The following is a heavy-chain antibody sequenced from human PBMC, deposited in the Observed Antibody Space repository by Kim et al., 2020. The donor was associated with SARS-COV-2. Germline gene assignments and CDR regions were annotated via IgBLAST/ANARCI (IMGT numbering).Heavy chain of an antibody. V-gene: IGHV3-43D*03. J-gene: IGHJ4*02. D-gene: IGHD5-18*01. Sequence: GGSLRLSCAASGFTFDDYAMHWVRQAPGKGLEWVSLISWDGGSTYYADSVKGRFTISRDNSKNSLYLQMNSLRAEDTALYYCAKGVQLWYLPDYWGQGTLVTVSS. CDR3: AKGVQLWYLPDY. CDR2: ISWDGGST. CDR1: GFTFDDYA.